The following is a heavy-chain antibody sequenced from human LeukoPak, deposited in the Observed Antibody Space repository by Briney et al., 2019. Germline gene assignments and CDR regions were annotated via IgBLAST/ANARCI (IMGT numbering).Heavy chain of an antibody. CDR3: ASRHSGYDSVRY. D-gene: IGHD5-12*01. CDR1: RFPFSSYA. V-gene: IGHV3-23*01. Sequence: PGASLELSCAASRFPFSSYAMSWVRQAPGKGLEGVSAISGSGGSTYYADSVKGRFTISRDNSKNTLYLQMNSLRAEDTAVYYCASRHSGYDSVRYWGQGTLVTVSS. J-gene: IGHJ4*02. CDR2: ISGSGGST.